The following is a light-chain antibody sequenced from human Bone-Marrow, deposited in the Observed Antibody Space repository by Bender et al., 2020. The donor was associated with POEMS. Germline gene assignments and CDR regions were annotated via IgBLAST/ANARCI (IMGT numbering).Light chain of an antibody. CDR3: HSFTSGHLWV. Sequence: QSALTQPASVSGSPGQSITISCTGTSSDVGASNSVSWYQQHPGKAPKLIIYDVSSRPSGVSNTFPGPQAGNTASLTISGLPPDDEAGYYCHSFTSGHLWVFGGGTKLTVL. CDR1: SSDVGASNS. J-gene: IGLJ3*02. V-gene: IGLV2-14*03. CDR2: DVS.